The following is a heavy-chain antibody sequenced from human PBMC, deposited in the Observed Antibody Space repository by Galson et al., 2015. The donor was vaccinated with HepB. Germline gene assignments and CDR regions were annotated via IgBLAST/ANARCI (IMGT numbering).Heavy chain of an antibody. V-gene: IGHV1-18*01. D-gene: IGHD3-16*01. Sequence: SVKVSCKASGYILTSHDTSWVRQAPGQGLEWMGWTSAYNGNSNYARKLQGRVTMTTDRSTSTAYLELRSLRSDDTAVYYCARPLSRGAYDIWGQGTMVTVSS. CDR2: TSAYNGNS. CDR1: GYILTSHD. CDR3: ARPLSRGAYDI. J-gene: IGHJ3*02.